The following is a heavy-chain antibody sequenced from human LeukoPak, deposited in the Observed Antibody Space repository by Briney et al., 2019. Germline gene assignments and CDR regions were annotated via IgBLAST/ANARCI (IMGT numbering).Heavy chain of an antibody. J-gene: IGHJ5*02. Sequence: SQTLSLTCSVSGGPVSSGGYYWSWARQPPGKGLEWIGYMYHSGNSYYNPSLKSRISMSVDRSKNQISLRLNSVTAADTAVYYCVRVDPYSGYRFDPWGQGTLVTVSS. V-gene: IGHV4-30-2*01. CDR3: VRVDPYSGYRFDP. D-gene: IGHD5-12*01. CDR1: GGPVSSGGYY. CDR2: MYHSGNS.